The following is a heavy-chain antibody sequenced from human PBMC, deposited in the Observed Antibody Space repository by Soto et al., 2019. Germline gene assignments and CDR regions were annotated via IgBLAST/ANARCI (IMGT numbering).Heavy chain of an antibody. J-gene: IGHJ4*02. CDR3: ARDFGYMGHFDY. D-gene: IGHD6-13*01. V-gene: IGHV4-59*01. CDR2: IYYSGST. CDR1: GGSISSYY. Sequence: SETLSLTCTVSGGSISSYYWSWIRQPPGRGLEWIGYIYYSGSTNYNPSLKSRVTISVDTSKNQFSLKLSSVTAADTAVYYCARDFGYMGHFDYWGQGTLVTVSS.